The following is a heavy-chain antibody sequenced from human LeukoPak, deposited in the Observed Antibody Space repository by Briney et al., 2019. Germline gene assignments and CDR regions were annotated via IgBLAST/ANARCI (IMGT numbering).Heavy chain of an antibody. D-gene: IGHD2-2*01. Sequence: GGSLRLSCAASGFTFSSYSMNWVRQAPGKGLEWVSYISSASGSIYYADSVKGRFTISRDNAKNSLFLQMNSLRAEDTAVYYCARLPAYCSSPSCYYDYWGQGTLVTVSS. J-gene: IGHJ4*02. CDR3: ARLPAYCSSPSCYYDY. V-gene: IGHV3-48*04. CDR1: GFTFSSYS. CDR2: ISSASGSI.